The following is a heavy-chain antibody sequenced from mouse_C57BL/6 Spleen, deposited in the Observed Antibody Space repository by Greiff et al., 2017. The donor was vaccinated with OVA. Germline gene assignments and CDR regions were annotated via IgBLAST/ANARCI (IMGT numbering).Heavy chain of an antibody. V-gene: IGHV1-82*01. CDR3: ARSMIKWYFDV. Sequence: VKLMESGPELVKPGASVKISCKASGYAFSSSWMNWVKQRPGKGLEWIGRIYPGDGDTNYNGKFKGKATLTADKSSSTAYMQLSSLTSEDSAVYFCARSMIKWYFDVWGTGTTVTVSS. D-gene: IGHD2-4*01. CDR2: IYPGDGDT. CDR1: GYAFSSSW. J-gene: IGHJ1*03.